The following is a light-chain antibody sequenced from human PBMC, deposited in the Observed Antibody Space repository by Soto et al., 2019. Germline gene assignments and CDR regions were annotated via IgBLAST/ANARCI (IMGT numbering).Light chain of an antibody. CDR1: SSDVGNYNY. Sequence: QSALTQPASVSGSRGQSVTISCTGTSSDVGNYNYVSWYQHHPGKAPKLMIYGVSNRPSGVSNRFSGSKSGNTASLTISGLQAEDEADYYCSSSTTTSWVFGTGTKLTVL. V-gene: IGLV2-14*01. J-gene: IGLJ1*01. CDR2: GVS. CDR3: SSSTTTSWV.